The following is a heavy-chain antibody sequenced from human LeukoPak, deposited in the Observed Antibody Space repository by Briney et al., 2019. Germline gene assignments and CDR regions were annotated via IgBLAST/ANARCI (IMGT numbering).Heavy chain of an antibody. J-gene: IGHJ6*02. CDR3: ARYFLGYCSSTSCSKDYYGMDV. V-gene: IGHV4-59*08. CDR2: IYYSGST. D-gene: IGHD2-2*01. Sequence: NSSETLSLTCTVSGGSISSYYWSWIRQPPGKGLEWIGYIYYSGSTNYNPSLKSRVTISVDTSKNQFSLKLSSVTAADTAVYYCARYFLGYCSSTSCSKDYYGMDVWGQGTTVTVSS. CDR1: GGSISSYY.